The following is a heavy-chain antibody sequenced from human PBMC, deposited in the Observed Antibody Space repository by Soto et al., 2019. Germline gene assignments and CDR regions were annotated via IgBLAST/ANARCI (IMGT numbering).Heavy chain of an antibody. CDR3: ARGRDYYDSSGPWDYFDY. CDR1: GYTFTGYY. CDR2: INPNSGGT. Sequence: ASVKVSCKASGYTFTGYYMHWVRQAPGQGLEWMGWINPNSGGTNYAQKFQGWVTMTRDTSISTAYMELSRLRSDDTAVYYCARGRDYYDSSGPWDYFDYWGQGTLVTVSS. J-gene: IGHJ4*02. D-gene: IGHD3-22*01. V-gene: IGHV1-2*04.